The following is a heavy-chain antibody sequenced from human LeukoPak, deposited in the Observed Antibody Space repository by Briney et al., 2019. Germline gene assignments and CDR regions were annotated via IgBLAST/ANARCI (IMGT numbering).Heavy chain of an antibody. V-gene: IGHV3-30*02. CDR2: IRYDGSNK. D-gene: IGHD6-13*01. Sequence: GGSLRLSCVASGFTFSSHGMHWVRQAPGKGLEWVAFIRYDGSNKYYADSVKGRFTISRDNSKNTLYLQMNSLRAEDTAVYYCAKDAPDSSSWFYFAYWGQGALVTVSS. CDR3: AKDAPDSSSWFYFAY. J-gene: IGHJ4*02. CDR1: GFTFSSHG.